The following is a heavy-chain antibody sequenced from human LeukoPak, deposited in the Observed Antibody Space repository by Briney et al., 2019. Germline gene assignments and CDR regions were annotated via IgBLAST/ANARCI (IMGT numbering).Heavy chain of an antibody. Sequence: GGSLRLSCEASGFTFSAYAMTWVRQAPGKGLEWVSSIGSDNKPHYSESVKGRFAISRDNSKNTLYLQMNSLRAEDTAVCYCASLAVAGFYDYWGQGTLVTASS. CDR2: IGSDNKP. V-gene: IGHV3-23*05. J-gene: IGHJ4*02. CDR3: ASLAVAGFYDY. CDR1: GFTFSAYA. D-gene: IGHD6-19*01.